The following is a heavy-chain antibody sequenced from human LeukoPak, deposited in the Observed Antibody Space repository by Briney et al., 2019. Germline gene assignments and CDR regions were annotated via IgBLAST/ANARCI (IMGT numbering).Heavy chain of an antibody. D-gene: IGHD3-3*01. CDR1: GGSIGSGSYY. J-gene: IGHJ1*01. CDR3: ARASSEIRFLEWLSPEYFQH. Sequence: SQTLSLTCTVSGGSIGSGSYYWSWIRQPAGKGLEWIGRIYTSGSTNYNPSLKSRVTISVDTSKNQFSLKLSSVTAADTAVYYCARASSEIRFLEWLSPEYFQHWGQGTLVTVSS. CDR2: IYTSGST. V-gene: IGHV4-61*02.